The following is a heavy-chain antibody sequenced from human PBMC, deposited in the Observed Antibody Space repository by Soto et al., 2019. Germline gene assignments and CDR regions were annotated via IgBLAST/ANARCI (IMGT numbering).Heavy chain of an antibody. J-gene: IGHJ4*02. V-gene: IGHV3-30-3*01. Sequence: QVQLVESGGGVVQPGRSLRLSCAASGFTFSDYAMLWVRQAPGKGLEWVALISYDGGNKYYADSVRGRFTISRDNSENTLYVQMNSLRAEDTAVYYCARDWRRAIDYWVQGTLVTVSS. CDR2: ISYDGGNK. CDR3: ARDWRRAIDY. CDR1: GFTFSDYA.